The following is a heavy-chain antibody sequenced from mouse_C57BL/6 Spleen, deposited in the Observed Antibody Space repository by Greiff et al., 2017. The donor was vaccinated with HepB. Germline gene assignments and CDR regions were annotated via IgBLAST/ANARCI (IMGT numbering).Heavy chain of an antibody. D-gene: IGHD2-4*01. Sequence: DVMLVESGGGLVKPGGSLKLSCAASGFTFSSYAMSWVRQTPEKRLEWIATISDGGSYTYYPDNVKGRFTIARDNAKNNLYLQMSHLKSEDTAMYYGARFPDDYDRYWYLDVWGTGTTVTVSS. V-gene: IGHV5-4*03. J-gene: IGHJ1*03. CDR3: ARFPDDYDRYWYLDV. CDR1: GFTFSSYA. CDR2: ISDGGSYT.